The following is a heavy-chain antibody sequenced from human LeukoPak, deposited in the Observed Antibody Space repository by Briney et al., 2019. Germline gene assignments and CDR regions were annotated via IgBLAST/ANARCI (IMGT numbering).Heavy chain of an antibody. D-gene: IGHD3-10*01. V-gene: IGHV4-39*01. CDR3: ARREGYYYGSGNAFDI. J-gene: IGHJ3*02. CDR1: GGSISSSSYY. CDR2: IYYSGST. Sequence: PSETLSLTCTVSGGSISSSSYYWGWIRQPPGKGLEWIGSIYYSGSTYYNPSLKSRVTISVDTSKNQFSLKLSSVTAADTAVYYCARREGYYYGSGNAFDIWGQGTVVTVSS.